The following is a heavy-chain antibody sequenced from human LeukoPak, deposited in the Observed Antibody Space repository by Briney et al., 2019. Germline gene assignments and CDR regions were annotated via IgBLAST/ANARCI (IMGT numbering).Heavy chain of an antibody. J-gene: IGHJ4*02. CDR2: INPSGGST. CDR3: ARKLTGLGYFDY. CDR1: GYTLTRYY. V-gene: IGHV1-46*01. Sequence: ASVKVSCKASGYTLTRYYMHWVRQAPGQGLEWMGRINPSGGSTSYTQKFKGRLTMTRDTSTNTVHMEMSSLKSDDTAVYYCARKLTGLGYFDYWGQGTLVTVSS. D-gene: IGHD7-27*01.